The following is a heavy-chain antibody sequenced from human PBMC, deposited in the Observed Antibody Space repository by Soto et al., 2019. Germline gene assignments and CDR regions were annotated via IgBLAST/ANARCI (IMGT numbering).Heavy chain of an antibody. CDR2: ISYDGSNK. V-gene: IGHV3-30*18. D-gene: IGHD2-2*01. CDR3: AKGGGGYCSSTSCYAYNWFDP. CDR1: GFTFSSYG. J-gene: IGHJ5*02. Sequence: GGSLRLSCAASGFTFSSYGMHWVRQAPGKGLEWVAVISYDGSNKYYADSVKGRFTISRDNSKNTLYLQMNSLRAEDTAVYYCAKGGGGYCSSTSCYAYNWFDPWGQGTLVTV.